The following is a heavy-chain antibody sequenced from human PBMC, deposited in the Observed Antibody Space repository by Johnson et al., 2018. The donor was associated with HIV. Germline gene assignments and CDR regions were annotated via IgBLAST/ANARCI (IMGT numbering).Heavy chain of an antibody. CDR3: AREGDSSGYWGRFDAFDI. Sequence: VQLVESGGGVVQPGRSLRLSCAASGFTFSSYDMHWVRQATGKGLEWVSAIGTAGDTYYPGSVKGRFTISRDNSKNTLYLEMNSLRVEDTAVYYCAREGDSSGYWGRFDAFDIWGQGTMVTVSS. D-gene: IGHD3-22*01. V-gene: IGHV3-13*01. CDR1: GFTFSSYD. J-gene: IGHJ3*02. CDR2: IGTAGDT.